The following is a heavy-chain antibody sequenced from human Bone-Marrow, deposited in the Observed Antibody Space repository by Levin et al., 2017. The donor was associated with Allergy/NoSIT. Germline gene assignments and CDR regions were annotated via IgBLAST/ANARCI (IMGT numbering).Heavy chain of an antibody. CDR1: GFTLSSEW. CDR2: ITDDGSRT. CDR3: TTVDGY. J-gene: IGHJ4*02. Sequence: QAGGSLRLSCAVSGFTLSSEWMHWVRQSPGEGLVWVSTITDDGSRTFYADSVKGRFTISRDTAKNTVSLQMNSLRAEDTAIYYCTTVDGYWGRGTLVTVSS. D-gene: IGHD4-17*01. V-gene: IGHV3-74*01.